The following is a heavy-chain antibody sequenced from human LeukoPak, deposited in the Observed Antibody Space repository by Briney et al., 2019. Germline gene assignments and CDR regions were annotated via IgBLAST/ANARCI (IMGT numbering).Heavy chain of an antibody. Sequence: GGSLRLSCAASGFTFNTYSMNWVRQAPGKGLEWVSVIHSGGSTYYADSAKGRFTISRDNSKNTVYLQVNSLRAEDTAVYYCAKGSTRTTRDFDYWGRGTQVTVSS. J-gene: IGHJ4*02. CDR1: GFTFNTYS. CDR3: AKGSTRTTRDFDY. D-gene: IGHD1-1*01. V-gene: IGHV3-23*01. CDR2: IHSGGST.